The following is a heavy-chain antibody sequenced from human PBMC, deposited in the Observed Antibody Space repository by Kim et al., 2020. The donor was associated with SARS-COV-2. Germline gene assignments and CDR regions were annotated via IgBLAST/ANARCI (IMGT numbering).Heavy chain of an antibody. CDR3: STSWSGYYTPDY. Sequence: YYGGSVKGRLTNSRDNAKNTVCLKMSSLRVEDTAVYYCSTSWSGYYTPDYWGQGALVTVSS. D-gene: IGHD3-3*01. J-gene: IGHJ4*02. V-gene: IGHV3-21*01.